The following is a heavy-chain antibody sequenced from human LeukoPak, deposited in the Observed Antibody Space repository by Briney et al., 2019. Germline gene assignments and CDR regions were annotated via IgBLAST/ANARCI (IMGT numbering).Heavy chain of an antibody. J-gene: IGHJ5*02. CDR1: GGTFSSYA. CDR2: IIPIFGTA. CDR3: ARDESYCGGDCYRNWFDP. D-gene: IGHD2-21*02. Sequence: SVKVSCKASGGTFSSYAISWVRQAPGQGLEWMGRIIPIFGTANYAQKFQGRVTITTDESTSTAYMQLSSLRSEDTAVYYCARDESYCGGDCYRNWFDPWGQGTLVTVSS. V-gene: IGHV1-69*05.